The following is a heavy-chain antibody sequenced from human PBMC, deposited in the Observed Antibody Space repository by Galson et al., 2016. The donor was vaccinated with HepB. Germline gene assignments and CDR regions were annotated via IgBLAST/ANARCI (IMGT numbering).Heavy chain of an antibody. V-gene: IGHV3-23*01. J-gene: IGHJ6*02. CDR2: IDSSGHST. CDR1: EFTFSSYA. Sequence: SLRLSCAASEFTFSSYAMSWVRQAPGKGLEWVSAIDSSGHSTYYTDSVTGRFTISSDNSKNTLNLQMNSLRYEDAAVYYCAKAANPVFYYHGMDVWGQGTTVTVSS. D-gene: IGHD1-14*01. CDR3: AKAANPVFYYHGMDV.